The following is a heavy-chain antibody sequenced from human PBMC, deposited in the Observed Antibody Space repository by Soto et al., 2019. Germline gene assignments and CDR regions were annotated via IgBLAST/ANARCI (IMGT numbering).Heavy chain of an antibody. CDR1: GYSFTGYY. V-gene: IGHV1-2*02. D-gene: IGHD2-8*02. J-gene: IGHJ4*02. Sequence: HEHLVQSGAEVKRPGASLKVSCKASGYSFTGYYIHWVRQAPGQGLEWMGWINPDSCATNYAQNFQGRVTLTSDTSISTASRELTSLTSDDTAVYYCARGDYGTGGYPFPYFDYWGQGTLVIVSS. CDR2: INPDSCAT. CDR3: ARGDYGTGGYPFPYFDY.